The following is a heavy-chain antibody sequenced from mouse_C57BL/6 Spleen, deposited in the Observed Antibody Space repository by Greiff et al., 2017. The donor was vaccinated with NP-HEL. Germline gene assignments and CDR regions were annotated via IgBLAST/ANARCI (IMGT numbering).Heavy chain of an antibody. D-gene: IGHD1-1*01. CDR3: ARGRIFTTVVDFDY. J-gene: IGHJ2*01. V-gene: IGHV1-52*01. Sequence: QVQLQQPGAELVRPGSSVKLSCKASGYTFTSYWMHWVKQRPIQGLEWIGNIDPSDSETHYNQKFKDKATLTVDKSSSTAYMQLSSLTSEDSAVYYCARGRIFTTVVDFDYWGQGTTLTVSS. CDR2: IDPSDSET. CDR1: GYTFTSYW.